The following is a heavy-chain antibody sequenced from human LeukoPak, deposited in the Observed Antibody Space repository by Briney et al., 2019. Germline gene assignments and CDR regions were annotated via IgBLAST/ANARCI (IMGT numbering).Heavy chain of an antibody. CDR1: GGSISSYY. CDR2: IHYSGST. CDR3: AREPSGSYYVWYFDL. Sequence: SETLSLTCTVSGGSISSYYWSWIRQPPGKGLEWIGYIHYSGSTNYNPSLKSRVTISVDTSKNQFSLKLSSVTAADTAVYYCAREPSGSYYVWYFDLWGRGTLVTVSS. J-gene: IGHJ2*01. D-gene: IGHD1-26*01. V-gene: IGHV4-59*08.